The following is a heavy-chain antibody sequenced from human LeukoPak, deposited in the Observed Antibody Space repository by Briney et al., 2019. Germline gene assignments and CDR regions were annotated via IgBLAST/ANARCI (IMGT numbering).Heavy chain of an antibody. D-gene: IGHD3-22*01. CDR2: IIPIFGTA. Sequence: SVKVSCKASGGTFSSYAISWVRRAPGQGLEWMGGIIPIFGTANYAQKFQGRVTITADESTSTAYMELSSQRSEDTAVYYCARVHLYYDSSGLDYWGQGTLATVSS. CDR1: GGTFSSYA. V-gene: IGHV1-69*01. CDR3: ARVHLYYDSSGLDY. J-gene: IGHJ4*02.